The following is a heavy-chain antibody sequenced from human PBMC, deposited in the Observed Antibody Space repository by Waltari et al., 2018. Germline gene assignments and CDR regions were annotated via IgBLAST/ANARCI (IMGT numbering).Heavy chain of an antibody. J-gene: IGHJ3*02. CDR3: ARRFGNAFDI. CDR2: IYYSGST. D-gene: IGHD3-3*01. CDR1: GGSISSSSFH. Sequence: QLQLQESGPGLVKPSETLSLICTVSGGSISSSSFHWAWIRQPPGKGLEWIGNIYYSGSTSYNPSLKSRVTISVDTSKNHLLLKLTSVSAADSSVYYCARRFGNAFDIWGQGIMVTVSS. V-gene: IGHV4-39*02.